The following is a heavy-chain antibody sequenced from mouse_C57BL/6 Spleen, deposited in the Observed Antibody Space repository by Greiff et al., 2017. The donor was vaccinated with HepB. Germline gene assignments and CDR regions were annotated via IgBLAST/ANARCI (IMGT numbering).Heavy chain of an antibody. CDR1: GYTFTSYW. D-gene: IGHD2-1*01. V-gene: IGHV1-69*01. CDR3: ATGGNYHYAMDY. CDR2: IDPSDSYT. J-gene: IGHJ4*01. Sequence: QVQLQQPGAELVMPGSSVKLSCKASGYTFTSYWMHWVKQRPGQGLERIGEIDPSDSYTNYNQKFKGKSTLTVDKSSSTAYMQLSSLTSEDSAVYYCATGGNYHYAMDYWGQGTSVTVSS.